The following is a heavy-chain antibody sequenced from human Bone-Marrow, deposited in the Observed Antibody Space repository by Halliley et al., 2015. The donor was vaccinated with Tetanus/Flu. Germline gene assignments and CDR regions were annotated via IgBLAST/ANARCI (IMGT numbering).Heavy chain of an antibody. CDR3: ARPTTTLQGGAISRANYFYAMDV. V-gene: IGHV3-53*01. D-gene: IGHD1-1*01. Sequence: YYADTVKGRFTISRDISKNTLYLQMNSLSPEDTAVYYCARPTTTLQGGAISRANYFYAMDVWGQGTTVTVSS. J-gene: IGHJ6*02.